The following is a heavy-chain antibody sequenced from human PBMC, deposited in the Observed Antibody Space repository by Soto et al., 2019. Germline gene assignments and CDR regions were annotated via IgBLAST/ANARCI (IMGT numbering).Heavy chain of an antibody. CDR2: ISYDGSNK. V-gene: IGHV3-30*18. Sequence: QVQLVESGGGVVQPGRSLRLSCAASGFTFSSYGMHWVRQAPGKGLEWVAVISYDGSNKYYADSVKGRFTISRDNSKNTLYLQMNSLRAEDTAVYYCAKGARWLVRSDGMDVW. CDR1: GFTFSSYG. J-gene: IGHJ6*01. CDR3: AKGARWLVRSDGMDV. D-gene: IGHD6-19*01.